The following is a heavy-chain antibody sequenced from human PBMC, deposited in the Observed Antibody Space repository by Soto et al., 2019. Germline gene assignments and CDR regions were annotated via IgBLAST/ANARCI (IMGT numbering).Heavy chain of an antibody. Sequence: SVKASCKASGGTFRTSGIRWVRKAHGQGLEWMGVIIPIFGRPNYAQKFQGRVTITADESTSKAFMELSSLRAEDTAVYYCARGGSSSGFINYYYDMDVWCQGTTVTVPS. CDR3: ARGGSSSGFINYYYDMDV. CDR2: IIPIFGRP. D-gene: IGHD6-19*01. CDR1: GGTFRTSG. J-gene: IGHJ6*02. V-gene: IGHV1-69*13.